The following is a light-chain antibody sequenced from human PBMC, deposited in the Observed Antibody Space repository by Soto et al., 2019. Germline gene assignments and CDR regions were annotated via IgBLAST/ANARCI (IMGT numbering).Light chain of an antibody. J-gene: IGLJ1*01. Sequence: QSALTQPASVSGSPGQSITISCTGTSSDVGGSNYVSWYQQLPGKAPKLMIYDVSDRPSGVSNRFSGSKSGNTASLTISGLQAEDEADYYCSSYSDTNICVFGTGTKVTVL. CDR3: SSYSDTNICV. CDR1: SSDVGGSNY. V-gene: IGLV2-14*01. CDR2: DVS.